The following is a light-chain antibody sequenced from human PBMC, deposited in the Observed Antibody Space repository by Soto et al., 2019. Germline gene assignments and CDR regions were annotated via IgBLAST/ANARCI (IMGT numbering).Light chain of an antibody. CDR2: GAS. CDR1: QSVSNN. Sequence: EIVMTQSPATLSVSPGGRATLSCRASQSVSNNLAWYQQKLGQAPRLLIYGASTRATGIPARFSGSGSGTHFTLTISSLQSEDFAVYYCQHYSNWLPCTFGQGTKVEIK. CDR3: QHYSNWLPCT. J-gene: IGKJ1*01. V-gene: IGKV3-15*01.